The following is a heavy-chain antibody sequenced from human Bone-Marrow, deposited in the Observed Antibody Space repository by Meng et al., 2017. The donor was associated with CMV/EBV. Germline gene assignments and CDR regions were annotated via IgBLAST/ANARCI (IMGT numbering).Heavy chain of an antibody. CDR2: IHYTGSS. V-gene: IGHV4-61*01. CDR1: GGSVTRGHYC. Sequence: SETLSLTCTVSGGSVTRGHYCWNWIRQPPGEGLEWIGWIHYTGSSNYNPSLKSRATITLDTSKNQFSPKVTSVTAADTAVYYCARSTTGPGDYWGQGTLVTVSS. CDR3: ARSTTGPGDY. D-gene: IGHD1-1*01. J-gene: IGHJ4*02.